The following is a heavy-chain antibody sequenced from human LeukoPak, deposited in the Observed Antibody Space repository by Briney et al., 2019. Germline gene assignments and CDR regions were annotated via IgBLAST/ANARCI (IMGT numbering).Heavy chain of an antibody. CDR2: IYTSGNT. CDR1: GGSISSYY. V-gene: IGHV4-4*07. Sequence: SETLSLTCTVSGGSISSYYWSWIRQPAGKGLEWIGRIYTSGNTNYNPSLKSRATMSVDTSKNQFSLKLSSLTAADTAVYYCARRDDSSGYHKIFDYWGPGTLVTVSS. CDR3: ARRDDSSGYHKIFDY. D-gene: IGHD3-22*01. J-gene: IGHJ4*02.